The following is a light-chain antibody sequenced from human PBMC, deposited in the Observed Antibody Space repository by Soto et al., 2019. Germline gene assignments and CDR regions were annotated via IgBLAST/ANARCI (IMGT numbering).Light chain of an antibody. CDR2: EGS. CDR3: CSYAGSSTSHVV. V-gene: IGLV2-23*01. Sequence: QSVLTQPASVSGSPGQSITISCTGTSSDVGSYNLVSWYQQHPGKAPKLIIYEGSKRPSGVSNRFSGSKSGNTASLTISGLQAEDEADYYCCSYAGSSTSHVVFGGGTKLTVL. J-gene: IGLJ2*01. CDR1: SSDVGSYNL.